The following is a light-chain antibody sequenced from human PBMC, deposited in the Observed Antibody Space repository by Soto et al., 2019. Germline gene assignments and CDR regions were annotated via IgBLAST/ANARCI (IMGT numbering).Light chain of an antibody. V-gene: IGKV2-28*01. Sequence: DIVMTQSPLSLPVTPGEPASISCRSSQSLLHSNGYNYLDWYLQKPGQSPQLLIYLGSNRASGVPDRFSGSGSGTECTLKISRVEAEDVGVYYGMQALQTPYTFGQGTKLEIK. CDR1: QSLLHSNGYNY. J-gene: IGKJ2*01. CDR3: MQALQTPYT. CDR2: LGS.